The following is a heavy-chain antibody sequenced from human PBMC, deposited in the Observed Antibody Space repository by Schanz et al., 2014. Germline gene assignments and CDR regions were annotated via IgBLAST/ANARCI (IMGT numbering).Heavy chain of an antibody. CDR3: AKGRFGELSAFDI. J-gene: IGHJ3*02. Sequence: EVQLVESGGGLVQPGGSLRLSCAASGFTFSTSTMHWVRQAPGKGLEWVSFIYIGGNTYYADSVKGRFTISRDNFKGALYLQMSSLRAEDTAVYYCAKGRFGELSAFDIWGQGTMVTVSS. D-gene: IGHD3-10*01. CDR1: GFTFSTST. CDR2: IYIGGNT. V-gene: IGHV3-66*01.